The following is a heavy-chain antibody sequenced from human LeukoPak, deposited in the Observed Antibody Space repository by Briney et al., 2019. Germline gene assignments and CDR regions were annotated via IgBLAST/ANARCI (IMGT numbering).Heavy chain of an antibody. CDR2: ISGSGGST. Sequence: GGSLRLSCAASGFTFSSYAMSWVRQAPGKGLEWVSAISGSGGSTYYADSVKDRFTISRDNSKNTLYLQMNSLRAEDTAVYYCAKDVDRRKWELTFDYWGQGTLVTVSS. V-gene: IGHV3-23*01. CDR1: GFTFSSYA. CDR3: AKDVDRRKWELTFDY. D-gene: IGHD1-26*01. J-gene: IGHJ4*02.